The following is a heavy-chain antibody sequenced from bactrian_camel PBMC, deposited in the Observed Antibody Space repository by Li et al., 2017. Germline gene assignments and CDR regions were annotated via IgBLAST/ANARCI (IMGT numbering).Heavy chain of an antibody. J-gene: IGHJ4*01. CDR3: AADRRRHGPPSLRPGDYSV. Sequence: HVQLVESGGGSVQAGGSLRLSCQGTGISLSSAFCVGWFRQAPGKEREGVASIRPGGPGGTTTYYASSVRDRFSISKDNARNWLDLQMDSLEPGDTARYYCAADRRRHGPPSLRPGDYSVWGQGTQVTVS. V-gene: IGHV3-3*01. D-gene: IGHD2*01. CDR2: IRPGGPGGTTT. CDR1: GISLSSAFC.